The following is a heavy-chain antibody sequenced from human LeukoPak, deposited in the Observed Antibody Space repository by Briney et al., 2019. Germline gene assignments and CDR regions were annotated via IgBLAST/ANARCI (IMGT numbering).Heavy chain of an antibody. Sequence: PGGSLRLSCAASGFTFSSYSMNWVRQAPGKGLEWVSYISSSSSTIYYADSVKGRFTISRDNAKNSLYLQMNSLRAEDTAVYYCARKGAFLGTYYGSGSYNDYWGQGTLVTVSS. V-gene: IGHV3-48*01. J-gene: IGHJ4*02. CDR2: ISSSSSTI. D-gene: IGHD3-10*01. CDR3: ARKGAFLGTYYGSGSYNDY. CDR1: GFTFSSYS.